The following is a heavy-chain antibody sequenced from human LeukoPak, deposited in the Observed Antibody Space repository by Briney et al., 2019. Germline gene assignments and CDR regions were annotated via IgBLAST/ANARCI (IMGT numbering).Heavy chain of an antibody. D-gene: IGHD3-22*01. V-gene: IGHV4-38-2*02. CDR3: ARAPSDSSGYSSYYYYMDV. Sequence: KPSETLSLTCTVSGYSISSGYYWGWIRQPPGKGLEWIGSIYRSGSTYYNPSLKSRVTISVDTSKNQFSLKLSSVTAADTAVYYCARAPSDSSGYSSYYYYMDVWGKGTTVTVSS. CDR2: IYRSGST. J-gene: IGHJ6*03. CDR1: GYSISSGYY.